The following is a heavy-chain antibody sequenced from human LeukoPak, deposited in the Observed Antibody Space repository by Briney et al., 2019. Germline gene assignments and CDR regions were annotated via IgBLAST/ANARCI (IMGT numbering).Heavy chain of an antibody. CDR1: GFTFSSYA. CDR3: AKRKVEMYYYDSSGGGFDY. J-gene: IGHJ4*02. CDR2: ISGTGGNT. V-gene: IGHV3-23*01. D-gene: IGHD3-22*01. Sequence: PGGSLRLSCEASGFTFSSYAMSWVRQAPGKGLEWVSTISGTGGNTYYADSVRGRFTISRDNSKNTLYVQMNSLRAEDTAVYYCAKRKVEMYYYDSSGGGFDYWGQGTLVTVSS.